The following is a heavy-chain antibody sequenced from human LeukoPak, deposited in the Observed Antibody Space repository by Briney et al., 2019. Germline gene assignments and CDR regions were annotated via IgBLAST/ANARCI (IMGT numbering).Heavy chain of an antibody. CDR2: MKPSSGDT. CDR1: GYTFTNYD. J-gene: IGHJ4*02. D-gene: IGHD2-2*01. V-gene: IGHV1-8*01. CDR3: ARGPSESTSSDY. Sequence: GASVKVSCKTSGYTFTNYDINWVRQATGQGLEWMGWMKPSSGDTGYAQKFQGRVTMTRNISTSTAYMELSSLKSEDTAVYFCARGPSESTSSDYWGQGTQVTVSS.